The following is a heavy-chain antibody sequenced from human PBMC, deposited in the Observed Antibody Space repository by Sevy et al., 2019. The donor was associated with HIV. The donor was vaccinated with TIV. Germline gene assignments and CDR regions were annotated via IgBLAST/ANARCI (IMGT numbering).Heavy chain of an antibody. Sequence: GGSLRLSCAASGFTFSSYGMHWVRQAPGKGLEWVAVIWYDGSNKYYADSVKGRFTISRDNSKNTLYLQMNSLRAEDTAVYYCARSLHTYYYGSGSNAFDIWGQGTMVTVSS. J-gene: IGHJ3*02. CDR3: ARSLHTYYYGSGSNAFDI. CDR1: GFTFSSYG. CDR2: IWYDGSNK. D-gene: IGHD3-10*01. V-gene: IGHV3-33*01.